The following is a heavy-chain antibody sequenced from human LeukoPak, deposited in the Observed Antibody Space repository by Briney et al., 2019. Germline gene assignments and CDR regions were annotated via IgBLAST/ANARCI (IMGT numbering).Heavy chain of an antibody. V-gene: IGHV3-30*02. J-gene: IGHJ6*03. D-gene: IGHD3-3*01. CDR1: GFSFNNYG. CDR3: ARDYDRYYMDV. Sequence: GGSLRLSCAASGFSFNNYGMHWVRQAPGKGLEWVAFIRYDGSKKDYVDSVKGRFTISRDNAKNTLYLQMNSLRAEDTAVYYCARDYDRYYMDVWGKGTTVTVSS. CDR2: IRYDGSKK.